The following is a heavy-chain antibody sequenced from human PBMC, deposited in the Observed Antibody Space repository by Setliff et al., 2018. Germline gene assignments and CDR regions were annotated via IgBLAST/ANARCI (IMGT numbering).Heavy chain of an antibody. J-gene: IGHJ3*02. D-gene: IGHD3-22*01. Sequence: ASVKVSCKASGYIFTSYGISWVRQAPGQGLEWMGWIRSYNGKTNYAQKLQGRVTMTTDTSTSTAYMELRSLRSDDTAVYYCARDLDYQYYYDSSGRDAFDIWGQGTMVTVSS. CDR2: IRSYNGKT. CDR3: ARDLDYQYYYDSSGRDAFDI. CDR1: GYIFTSYG. V-gene: IGHV1-18*01.